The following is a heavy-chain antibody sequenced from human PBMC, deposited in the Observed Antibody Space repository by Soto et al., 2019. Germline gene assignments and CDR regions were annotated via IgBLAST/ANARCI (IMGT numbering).Heavy chain of an antibody. Sequence: QVQLVQSGAEVKKPGASVKVSCKASGYTFTSYGISWVRQATGQGREWMGWISAYNGNTNYAQKLQGRVTMTTDTSTSTAYMELRSLRSDDTALYYCASSSPVNYCSRTSCYSYWGQGTLVTVSS. CDR1: GYTFTSYG. CDR2: ISAYNGNT. CDR3: ASSSPVNYCSRTSCYSY. D-gene: IGHD2-2*01. V-gene: IGHV1-18*01. J-gene: IGHJ4*02.